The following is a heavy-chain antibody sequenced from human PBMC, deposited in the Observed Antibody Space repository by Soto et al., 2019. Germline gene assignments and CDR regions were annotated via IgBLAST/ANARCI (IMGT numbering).Heavy chain of an antibody. CDR3: ARRSSIDDYCSSTSCYSLYFDY. V-gene: IGHV4-39*01. CDR1: GGSISSSSYY. D-gene: IGHD2-2*01. Sequence: QLQLQESGPGLVKPSETLSLTCTVSGGSISSSSYYWGWIRQPPGKGLEWIGSIYYSGSTYYNPSLKSRVTISGDTSKNQFSLKLSSVTAADTAVYYCARRSSIDDYCSSTSCYSLYFDYWGQGTLVTVSS. CDR2: IYYSGST. J-gene: IGHJ4*02.